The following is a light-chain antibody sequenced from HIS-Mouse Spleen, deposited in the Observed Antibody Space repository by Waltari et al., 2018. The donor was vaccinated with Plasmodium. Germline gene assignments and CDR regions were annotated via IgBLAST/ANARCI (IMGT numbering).Light chain of an antibody. CDR2: RNN. CDR1: SSHIGSNY. J-gene: IGLJ1*01. V-gene: IGLV1-47*01. Sequence: QSVLTPPPSASGTPGQRVTISCSGSSSHIGSNYVYWYQQLPGTAPKLHINRNNPRPSGVPDRFSGSKSGTSASLAISGLRSEDEADYYCAAWDDSLSGYVFGTGTKVTVL. CDR3: AAWDDSLSGYV.